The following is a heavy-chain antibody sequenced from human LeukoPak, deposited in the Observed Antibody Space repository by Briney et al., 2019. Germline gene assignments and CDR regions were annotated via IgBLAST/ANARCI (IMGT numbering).Heavy chain of an antibody. CDR1: DDSISSYY. V-gene: IGHV4-59*12. J-gene: IGHJ5*02. D-gene: IGHD6-19*01. CDR2: IYYSVTT. CDR3: ARAFGTVAGDRFDP. Sequence: SETLSLTCTVPDDSISSYYWSWIRQSPGKGLEWIGYIYYSVTTNYNPSLKSRVTISVDTSKNQFSLQLNSVSPEDTAVYYCARAFGTVAGDRFDPWGQGSLVTVSS.